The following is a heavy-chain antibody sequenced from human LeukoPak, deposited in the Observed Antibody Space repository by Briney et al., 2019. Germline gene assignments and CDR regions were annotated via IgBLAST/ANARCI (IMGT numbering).Heavy chain of an antibody. D-gene: IGHD6-13*01. CDR1: GGSISSYY. J-gene: IGHJ4*02. V-gene: IGHV4-59*08. CDR3: ARFNPAAGSFCFDY. CDR2: IYYSGST. Sequence: KPSETLSLTCTVSGGSISSYYWSWIRQTPGKGLEWIGYIYYSGSTNYNPSLKSRVTISVDTSKNQFSLKLSSVTAADTAVFYCARFNPAAGSFCFDYWGQGTLVTVSS.